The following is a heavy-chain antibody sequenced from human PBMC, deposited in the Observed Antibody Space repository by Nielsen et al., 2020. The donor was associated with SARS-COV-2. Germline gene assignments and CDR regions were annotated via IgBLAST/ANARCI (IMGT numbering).Heavy chain of an antibody. J-gene: IGHJ3*02. V-gene: IGHV3-30*02. Sequence: GGSLRLSCAASGFTFSSYGMHWVRQAPGKGLEWVAVIWYDGSNKYYADSVKGRFTISRDNSKNTLYLQMNSLRAEDTAVYYCANLGMTTVGDAFDIWGQGTMVTVSS. CDR2: IWYDGSNK. CDR3: ANLGMTTVGDAFDI. CDR1: GFTFSSYG. D-gene: IGHD4-17*01.